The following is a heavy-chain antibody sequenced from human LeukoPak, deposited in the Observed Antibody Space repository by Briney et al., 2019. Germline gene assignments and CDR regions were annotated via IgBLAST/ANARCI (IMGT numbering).Heavy chain of an antibody. D-gene: IGHD1-26*01. CDR1: GFTFSNYT. V-gene: IGHV3-64D*09. CDR3: AKDNSGSSTGGYYFDS. J-gene: IGHJ4*02. CDR2: ISSNGGST. Sequence: GGSLRLSCSASGFTFSNYTMHWVRQAPGKGLEYVSSISSNGGSTYPADSVKGRFTISRDNSKNTLYLQMSSLRAEDTAVYYCAKDNSGSSTGGYYFDSWGQGTLVTVSS.